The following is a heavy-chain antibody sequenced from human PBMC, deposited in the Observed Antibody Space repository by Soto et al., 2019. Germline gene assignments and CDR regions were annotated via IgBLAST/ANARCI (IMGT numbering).Heavy chain of an antibody. V-gene: IGHV4-59*08. D-gene: IGHD6-13*01. CDR3: ARRYSSAFDI. CDR2: IYYSGST. CDR1: GGSFSGYY. Sequence: SETLSLTCAVYGGSFSGYYWNWIRQPPGKGLEWIGYIYYSGSTNYNPSLKSRVTISVDTSKNQFSLKLSSVTAADTAVYYCARRYSSAFDIWGQGTMVTVSS. J-gene: IGHJ3*02.